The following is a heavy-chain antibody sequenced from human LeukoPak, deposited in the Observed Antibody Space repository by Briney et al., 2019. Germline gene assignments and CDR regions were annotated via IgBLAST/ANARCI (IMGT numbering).Heavy chain of an antibody. CDR3: AREAGGGYSGYETAFDY. D-gene: IGHD5-12*01. Sequence: KTGGSLRLSCAASGFTFSDYYMSWIRQAPGKGLEWVSYISSSSSYTNYADSVEGRFTISRDNAKNSLYLQMNSLRAEDTAVYYCAREAGGGYSGYETAFDYWGQGTLVTVSS. V-gene: IGHV3-11*06. CDR1: GFTFSDYY. J-gene: IGHJ4*02. CDR2: ISSSSSYT.